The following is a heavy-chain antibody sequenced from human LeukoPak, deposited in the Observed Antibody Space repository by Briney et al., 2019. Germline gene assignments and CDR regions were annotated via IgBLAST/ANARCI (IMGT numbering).Heavy chain of an antibody. D-gene: IGHD3-22*01. J-gene: IGHJ4*02. CDR3: ARHSYDSSGYYYTGFDY. V-gene: IGHV4-59*08. CDR1: GGSFSGYY. CDR2: IYYSGST. Sequence: SETLSLTCAVYGGSFSGYYWSWIRQPPGKGLEWIGYIYYSGSTNYNPSLKSRVTISVDTSKNQFSLKLSSVTAADTAVYYCARHSYDSSGYYYTGFDYWGQGTLVTVSS.